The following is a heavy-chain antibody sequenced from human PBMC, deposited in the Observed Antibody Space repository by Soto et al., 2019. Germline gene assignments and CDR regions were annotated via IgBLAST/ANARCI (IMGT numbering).Heavy chain of an antibody. CDR2: ISADNGNT. J-gene: IGHJ5*02. CDR1: GYTFTSYG. D-gene: IGHD2-15*01. CDR3: ARDWYCSGGRCYNCFDT. Sequence: ASVMVSCKASGYTFTSYGISWVRQAPGQGLEWMGWISADNGNTNYAQKLQGRVTMTTDTSTSTAYMELRSLRSDDTAVYYCARDWYCSGGRCYNCFDTWGQGTLVTVSS. V-gene: IGHV1-18*01.